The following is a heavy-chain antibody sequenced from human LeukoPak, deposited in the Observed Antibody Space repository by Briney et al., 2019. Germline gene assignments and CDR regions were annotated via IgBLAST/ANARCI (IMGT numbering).Heavy chain of an antibody. V-gene: IGHV3-15*01. CDR3: TTIIYPPPSDAFDI. CDR1: GFTFSNAW. J-gene: IGHJ3*02. D-gene: IGHD3-10*01. CDR2: IKSKTDGGTT. Sequence: GGSLRLSCAASGFTFSNAWMSWVRQAPGKGLEWVGRIKSKTDGGTTDYAAPVKGRFTISRDDSKNMLYLQMNSLKTEDTAVYYCTTIIYPPPSDAFDIWGQGTMVTVSS.